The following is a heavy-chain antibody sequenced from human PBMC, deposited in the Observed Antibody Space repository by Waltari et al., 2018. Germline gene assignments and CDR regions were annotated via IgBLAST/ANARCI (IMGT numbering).Heavy chain of an antibody. CDR3: ARGRAGFDS. CDR1: GARVSRHSSA. J-gene: IGHJ4*02. V-gene: IGHV6-1*01. Sequence: QVQLQQSGPGLVKPSQTLSLTCAISGARVSRHSSAWDWIRQSPSRGLEWLGRTYYRSKWYNEYAVSVKSRITINPDTSKNQFSLHLNFVTPEDTAVYHCARGRAGFDSWGQGTLVTVSS. CDR2: TYYRSKWYN.